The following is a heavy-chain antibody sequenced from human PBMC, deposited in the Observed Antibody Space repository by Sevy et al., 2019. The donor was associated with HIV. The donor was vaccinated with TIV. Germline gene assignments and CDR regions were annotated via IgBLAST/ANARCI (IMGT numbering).Heavy chain of an antibody. D-gene: IGHD2-15*01. Sequence: GGSLRLSCAASGFTFSSYAMHWVRQAPGKGLEWVSYISSSGSTIYYADSVKGRFTISRDNAKNSLYLQMNSLRAEDTAVYYCAREAVVAANVGGFDYWGQGTLVTVSS. CDR3: AREAVVAANVGGFDY. CDR2: ISSSGSTI. CDR1: GFTFSSYA. J-gene: IGHJ4*02. V-gene: IGHV3-48*04.